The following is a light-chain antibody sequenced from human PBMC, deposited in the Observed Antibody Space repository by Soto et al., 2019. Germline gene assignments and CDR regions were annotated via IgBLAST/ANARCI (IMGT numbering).Light chain of an antibody. V-gene: IGKV3-15*01. CDR3: QQYNNWPPLT. J-gene: IGKJ4*01. CDR2: GAS. CDR1: QSVTSK. Sequence: EIVMTQSPATLSVSPGERATLSCRASQSVTSKLAWYQQKPGQAPRLLIYGASTRATGIPARFSGSGSGTDFTLTISNLQSEDFAVYYCQQYNNWPPLTFGGGTKVEIK.